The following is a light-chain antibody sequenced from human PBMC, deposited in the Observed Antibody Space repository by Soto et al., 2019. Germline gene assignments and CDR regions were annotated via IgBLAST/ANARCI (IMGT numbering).Light chain of an antibody. Sequence: QSVLTQPPSVSGAPGQTVTISCTGSTSNIGAGYDVHWYQQFPGTAPRVLIFGNTNRPSGVPDRFSGSKSGTSASLAVTGLQAEDEADYYCQSYDGRLTGYVFGAGTKLTVL. CDR1: TSNIGAGYD. V-gene: IGLV1-40*01. J-gene: IGLJ1*01. CDR3: QSYDGRLTGYV. CDR2: GNT.